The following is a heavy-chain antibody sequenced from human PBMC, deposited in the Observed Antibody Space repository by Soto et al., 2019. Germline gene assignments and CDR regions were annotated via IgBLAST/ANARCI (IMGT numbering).Heavy chain of an antibody. CDR2: IYSGGST. J-gene: IGHJ4*02. CDR3: AREGAMVWVVRVGSSDY. CDR1: GFTVSSNY. V-gene: IGHV3-66*01. Sequence: EVQLVESGGGLVQPGGSLRLSCAASGFTVSSNYMSWVRQAPGKGLEWVSVIYSGGSTYYADSVKGRFTISRDNSKNTLYLQMNSLRAEDTAVYYCAREGAMVWVVRVGSSDYWGQGTLVTGSS. D-gene: IGHD3-10*01.